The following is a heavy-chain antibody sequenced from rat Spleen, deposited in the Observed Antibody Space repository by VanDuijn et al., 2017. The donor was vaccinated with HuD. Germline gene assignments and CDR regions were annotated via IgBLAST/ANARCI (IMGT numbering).Heavy chain of an antibody. CDR1: GFTFSNYD. J-gene: IGHJ2*01. Sequence: EVQLVESGGGLVQPGRSLKLSCAASGFTFSNYDMAWVRQAPTKGLEWVASISTSGGSTYYRDSVKGRFTVSRDNAKNTLYLQMGSLRSEDTATYYCARSVFDYWGQGVMVTVSS. CDR3: ARSVFDY. CDR2: ISTSGGST. V-gene: IGHV5S13*01.